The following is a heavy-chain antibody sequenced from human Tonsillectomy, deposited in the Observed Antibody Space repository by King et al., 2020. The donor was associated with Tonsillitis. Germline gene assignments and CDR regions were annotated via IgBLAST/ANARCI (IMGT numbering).Heavy chain of an antibody. CDR2: ISGSGGST. CDR3: ETQPGYISGWSVFDY. Sequence: VQLVESGGGLVQPGGSLRLSCAASGFTFSSYAMSWVRQAPGKGLEWVSAISGSGGSTYYADSVKGRFTISRDNSKNTLYMQMNSLRAEDTAVYYCETQPGYISGWSVFDYWGQGTLVTVSP. CDR1: GFTFSSYA. D-gene: IGHD6-19*01. V-gene: IGHV3-23*04. J-gene: IGHJ4*02.